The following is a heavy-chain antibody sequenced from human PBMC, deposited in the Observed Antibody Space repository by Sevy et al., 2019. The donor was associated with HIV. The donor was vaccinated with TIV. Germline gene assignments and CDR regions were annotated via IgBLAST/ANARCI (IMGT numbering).Heavy chain of an antibody. D-gene: IGHD6-13*01. CDR1: GFTFGDYC. Sequence: GGSLRLSCTASGFTFGDYCMSWVRQAPGKGLEWVAFLKSDVYGGTVDHAASVRGRFVISRDDSKTIAYLQMNDLKTDDTCVYYCTRWKAAQSIFDYWGQGALVTVSS. CDR3: TRWKAAQSIFDY. J-gene: IGHJ4*02. CDR2: LKSDVYGGTV. V-gene: IGHV3-49*04.